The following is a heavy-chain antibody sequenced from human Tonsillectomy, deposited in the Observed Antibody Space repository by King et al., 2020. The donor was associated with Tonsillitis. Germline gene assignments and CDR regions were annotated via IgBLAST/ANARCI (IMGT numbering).Heavy chain of an antibody. J-gene: IGHJ3*02. CDR3: TPVRMTTVTTYAFDI. CDR1: GFTFSGSA. D-gene: IGHD4-17*01. Sequence: VQLVESGGGLVQPGGPLKLSCAASGFTFSGSAMHWVRQASGKGLEWVGRIRSKANSYATAYAASVKGRFTISRDDSKNTAYLQMNSLKTEDTAVYYCTPVRMTTVTTYAFDIWGQGTMVTVSS. CDR2: IRSKANSYAT. V-gene: IGHV3-73*02.